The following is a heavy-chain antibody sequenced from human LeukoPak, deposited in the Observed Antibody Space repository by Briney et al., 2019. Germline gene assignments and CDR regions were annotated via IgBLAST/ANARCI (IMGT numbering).Heavy chain of an antibody. V-gene: IGHV4-39*07. CDR3: ARGVDSSGYER. Sequence: NPSETLSLTCTVSGGSISSSSYYWGWIRQPPGKGLEWIGSIYYSGSTYYNPSLKSRVTISVDTSKNQFSLKLSSVTAADTAVYYCARGVDSSGYERWGQGTLVTVSS. D-gene: IGHD3-22*01. J-gene: IGHJ4*02. CDR1: GGSISSSSYY. CDR2: IYYSGST.